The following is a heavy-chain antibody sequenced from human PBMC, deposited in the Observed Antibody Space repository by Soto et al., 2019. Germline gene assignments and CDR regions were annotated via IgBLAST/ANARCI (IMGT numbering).Heavy chain of an antibody. Sequence: WETLSLTCAVYGGSFSAYYWSWIRQPPGKGLEWIGEINHSGGTSYNPSLKSRVTISVDTSKSQFSLKLTSVTAADRAVYYCARGSVDTVDSRGFYEYWGQGTPVIVS. CDR1: GGSFSAYY. CDR2: INHSGGT. J-gene: IGHJ4*02. D-gene: IGHD3-22*01. V-gene: IGHV4-34*01. CDR3: ARGSVDTVDSRGFYEY.